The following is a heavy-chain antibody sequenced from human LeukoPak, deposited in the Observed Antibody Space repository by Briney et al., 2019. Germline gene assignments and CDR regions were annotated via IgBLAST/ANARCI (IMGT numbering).Heavy chain of an antibody. CDR2: IYYSGST. V-gene: IGHV4-59*01. Sequence: PSETLSLTCTVSGGSISSYYWSWIRQPPGKGLEWIGYIYYSGSTNYNPSLKSRVTISVDTSKNQFSLKLSSVTAADTAVYYCARLPRMVRGVTYKYYFDYWGQGTLVTVSS. CDR1: GGSISSYY. D-gene: IGHD3-10*01. CDR3: ARLPRMVRGVTYKYYFDY. J-gene: IGHJ4*02.